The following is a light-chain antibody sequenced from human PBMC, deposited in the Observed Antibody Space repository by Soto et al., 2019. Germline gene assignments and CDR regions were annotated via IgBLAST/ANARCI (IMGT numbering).Light chain of an antibody. Sequence: QSALTQPASVSGSPGQSITISCTGTSSDVGAYNYVSWYQHHPGKAPKLVIYDVTNRPSGVSNRFSGSKSGNTASLTISGLQAEDEADYYCSSYTSSSTPVVFGGGTKLTVL. CDR1: SSDVGAYNY. V-gene: IGLV2-14*03. CDR3: SSYTSSSTPVV. J-gene: IGLJ2*01. CDR2: DVT.